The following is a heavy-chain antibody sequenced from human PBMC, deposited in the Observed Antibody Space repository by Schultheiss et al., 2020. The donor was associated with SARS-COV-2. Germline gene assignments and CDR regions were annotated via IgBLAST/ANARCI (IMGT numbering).Heavy chain of an antibody. D-gene: IGHD3-10*01. J-gene: IGHJ6*02. CDR2: FDPEDGET. CDR1: GYTLTELS. V-gene: IGHV1-24*01. Sequence: ASVKVSCKVSGYTLTELSMQWVRQAPGKGLEWMGGFDPEDGETIYAQKFQGRVTMTEDTSTDTAYMELRSLRSEDTAVYYCATDLSGRDPNYYGMDVWGQGSTVTVAS. CDR3: ATDLSGRDPNYYGMDV.